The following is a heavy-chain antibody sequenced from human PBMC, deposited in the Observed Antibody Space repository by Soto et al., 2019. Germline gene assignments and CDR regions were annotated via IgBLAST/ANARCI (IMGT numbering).Heavy chain of an antibody. V-gene: IGHV3-33*01. D-gene: IGHD6-13*01. J-gene: IGHJ6*02. Sequence: GGSLRLSCAASGFTFSSYGMHWVRQAPGKGLEWVAVIWYDGSNKYYADSVKGRFTISRDNSKNTLYLQMNSLRAEDTAVYYCARVHNSPGYSSSWSPGVYYYYGMDVWGQGTTVTVSS. CDR2: IWYDGSNK. CDR1: GFTFSSYG. CDR3: ARVHNSPGYSSSWSPGVYYYYGMDV.